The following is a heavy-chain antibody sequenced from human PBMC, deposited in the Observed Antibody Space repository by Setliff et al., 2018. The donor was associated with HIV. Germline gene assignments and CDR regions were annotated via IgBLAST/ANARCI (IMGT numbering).Heavy chain of an antibody. J-gene: IGHJ4*02. D-gene: IGHD3-10*01. V-gene: IGHV4-4*07. CDR1: GDSVTGYH. CDR3: ARSIYGSGTYPLDI. Sequence: KPSETLSLTCIVSGDSVTGYHWNWIRQPAGKELEWIGRMYYTGTTDYNPSLMSRVTLSIDRSKNQFALEVNSMTAADAAVYYCARSIYGSGTYPLDIWSQGTLVTVSS. CDR2: MYYTGTT.